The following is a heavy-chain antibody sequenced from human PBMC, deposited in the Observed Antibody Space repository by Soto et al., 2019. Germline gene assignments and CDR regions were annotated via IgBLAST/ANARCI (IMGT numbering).Heavy chain of an antibody. Sequence: ASVKVSCKASGYSFTNNDVSWVRQATGQGLEWMGWMNPGSGDTGYAQKFQGRVTMTRDISIATAYMELSSLRSDDTAIYYCARMETFVSLNCFDPWGQGTLVTVSS. D-gene: IGHD3-16*01. CDR3: ARMETFVSLNCFDP. J-gene: IGHJ5*02. V-gene: IGHV1-8*01. CDR2: MNPGSGDT. CDR1: GYSFTNND.